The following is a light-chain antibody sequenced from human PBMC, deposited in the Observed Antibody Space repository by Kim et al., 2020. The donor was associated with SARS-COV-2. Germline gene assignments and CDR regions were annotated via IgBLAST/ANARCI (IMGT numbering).Light chain of an antibody. CDR2: QSD. Sequence: SVSPGKTASIPCSGDRLGDKYACWYRQKPGQSPELVIYQSDKRPPGIPERFSGSNSGSTATLTISGTQAMDEADYYCQAWDSSTVIFGGGTQLTVL. V-gene: IGLV3-1*01. CDR3: QAWDSSTVI. J-gene: IGLJ2*01. CDR1: RLGDKY.